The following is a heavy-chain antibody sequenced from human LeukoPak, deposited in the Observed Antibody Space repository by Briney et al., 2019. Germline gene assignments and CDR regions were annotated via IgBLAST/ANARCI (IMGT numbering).Heavy chain of an antibody. CDR2: IYSGGTT. J-gene: IGHJ4*02. CDR1: GFTVSSNY. CDR3: ARDMRCSAGSCQPL. Sequence: PGGSLRLSCAASGFTVSSNYMSWVRQAPGKGLEWVSLIYSGGTTYYADSVKGRFTISRDNSKNTLYLQMNSLRAEDTAVYYCARDMRCSAGSCQPLWGQGTLVTVSS. V-gene: IGHV3-53*01. D-gene: IGHD2-15*01.